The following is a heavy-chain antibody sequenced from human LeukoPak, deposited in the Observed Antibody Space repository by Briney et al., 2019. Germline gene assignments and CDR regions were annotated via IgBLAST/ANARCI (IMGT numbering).Heavy chain of an antibody. CDR1: GFTFSSYW. CDR3: ARFVVVTAGDY. J-gene: IGHJ4*01. CDR2: LHSNGAFT. Sequence: GGSLRLSCAASGFTFSSYWMSWVRQAPGKGLVWVARLHSNGAFTTYADSVKGRFTISRDTAKNTLYLQMNSLRVEDTAVYYCARFVVVTAGDYWGQGTLVTVSS. V-gene: IGHV3-74*01. D-gene: IGHD2-21*02.